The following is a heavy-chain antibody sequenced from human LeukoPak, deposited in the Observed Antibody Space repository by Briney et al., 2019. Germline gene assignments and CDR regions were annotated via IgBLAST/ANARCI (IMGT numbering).Heavy chain of an antibody. J-gene: IGHJ4*02. D-gene: IGHD3-22*01. V-gene: IGHV3-23*01. CDR2: TSSGGELT. CDR1: GFTFSIYA. Sequence: GGSLRLSCAASGFTFSIYAMSWVRQGTGKGLEWASSTSSGGELTFYADSVKGRFTISRDNSKNTLYLQMNSLRAEDTAVHYCAKDRPNYYHDNGHYYRRGGDCWGQGTLVTVSS. CDR3: AKDRPNYYHDNGHYYRRGGDC.